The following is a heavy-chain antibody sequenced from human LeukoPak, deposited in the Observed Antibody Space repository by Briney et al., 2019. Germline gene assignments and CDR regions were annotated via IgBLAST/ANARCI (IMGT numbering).Heavy chain of an antibody. CDR2: ISGSGGST. Sequence: GGALRLSCAASGFTFISYAMSWVRQAPGKGLEWVSAISGSGGSTYYADSVKGRFTTSRDNSKNTLYLQMNSLRAEDTAVYYCAKSLYCSSTSCYSGYFDYWGQGTLVTVSS. CDR3: AKSLYCSSTSCYSGYFDY. D-gene: IGHD2-2*01. J-gene: IGHJ4*02. V-gene: IGHV3-23*01. CDR1: GFTFISYA.